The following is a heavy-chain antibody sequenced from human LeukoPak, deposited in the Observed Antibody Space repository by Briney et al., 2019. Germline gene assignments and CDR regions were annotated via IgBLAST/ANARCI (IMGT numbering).Heavy chain of an antibody. V-gene: IGHV3-21*01. J-gene: IGHJ4*02. CDR2: ISSSSSFI. D-gene: IGHD3-16*02. CDR3: VRVRITFGGVIVPYFDY. CDR1: GFTFSSYS. Sequence: GGSLRLSCAASGFTFSSYSMNWVRQAPGKGLEWVSSISSSSSFIYYADSVKGRFTISRDNAKNSLYLQMNSLRAEDTAVYYCVRVRITFGGVIVPYFDYWGQGTLVTVSS.